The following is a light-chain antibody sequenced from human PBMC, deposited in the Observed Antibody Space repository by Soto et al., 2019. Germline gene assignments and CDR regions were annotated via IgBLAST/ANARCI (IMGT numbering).Light chain of an antibody. V-gene: IGKV1-39*01. CDR3: LQSFAPPWT. CDR1: QTISTS. CDR2: DAS. J-gene: IGKJ1*01. Sequence: DIPMTQSPSSLSASVGDRVTITCRASQTISTSLSWYQQKAGKAPKFLIYDASSLQSGVPLRFSGSGSETEFTLTIRGLQPEDFATYYCLQSFAPPWTFGQGTRVDIK.